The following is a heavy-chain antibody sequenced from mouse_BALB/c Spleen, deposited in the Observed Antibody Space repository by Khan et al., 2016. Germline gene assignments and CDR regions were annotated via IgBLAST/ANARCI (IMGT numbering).Heavy chain of an antibody. CDR2: IRLKSNNYAT. CDR1: GFTFSNYW. Sequence: EVKLEESGGGLVQPGGSMKLSCVASGFTFSNYWMNWVHQSPEKGLEWVAEIRLKSNNYATHYAESVKGRFTISRDDSKSSVYLQMNNLRAEDTGIYYCTRIYYAMDYWGQGTSVTVSS. V-gene: IGHV6-6*02. CDR3: TRIYYAMDY. J-gene: IGHJ4*01.